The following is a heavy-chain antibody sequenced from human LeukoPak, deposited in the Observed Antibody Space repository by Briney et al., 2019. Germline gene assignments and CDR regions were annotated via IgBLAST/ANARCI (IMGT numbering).Heavy chain of an antibody. J-gene: IGHJ4*02. Sequence: GGSLRLSCAASGFTFSSYSMNWVRQAPGKGLEWVAVIWYDGSNEYYADSVKGRFTIFRDNSKNTLHLQMNSPRAEDTAVYYCARPLVGDALDYWGQGTLVTVSS. CDR3: ARPLVGDALDY. V-gene: IGHV3-33*08. D-gene: IGHD1-26*01. CDR2: IWYDGSNE. CDR1: GFTFSSYS.